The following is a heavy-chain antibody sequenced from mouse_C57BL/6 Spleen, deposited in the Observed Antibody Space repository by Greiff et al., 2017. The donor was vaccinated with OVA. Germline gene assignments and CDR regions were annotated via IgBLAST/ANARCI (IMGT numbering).Heavy chain of an antibody. Sequence: EVQLVESGGGLVKPGGSLKLSCAASGFTFRSYTMSWVRQTPEKRLEWVATISGGGGNTYYPDSVKGRFTISRDNAKNTLYLQMSSLRSEDTALYYCARRTDSNYDDWYFDVWGTGTTVTVSS. CDR1: GFTFRSYT. V-gene: IGHV5-9*01. D-gene: IGHD2-5*01. J-gene: IGHJ1*03. CDR2: ISGGGGNT. CDR3: ARRTDSNYDDWYFDV.